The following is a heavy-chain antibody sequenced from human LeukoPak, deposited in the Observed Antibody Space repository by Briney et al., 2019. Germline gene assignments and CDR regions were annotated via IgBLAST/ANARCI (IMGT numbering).Heavy chain of an antibody. CDR3: ARDRVYDFWSGYTLPYDYYYYYMDV. J-gene: IGHJ6*03. CDR2: IIPIFGTE. V-gene: IGHV1-69*13. Sequence: SVKVSCKASGYTVSNYGISWVRQAPGQGLECMGGIIPIFGTENYAQKFQGRVTITADESTSTAYMELSSLRSEDTAVYYCARDRVYDFWSGYTLPYDYYYYYMDVWGKGTTVTVSS. D-gene: IGHD3-3*01. CDR1: GYTVSNYG.